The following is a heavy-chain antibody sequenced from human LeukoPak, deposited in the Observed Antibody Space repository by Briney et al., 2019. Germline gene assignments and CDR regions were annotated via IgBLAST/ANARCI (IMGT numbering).Heavy chain of an antibody. Sequence: PGGSLRLSCAASGFTFSSYSMNWVRQAPGKGLEWASSISSSSSYIYYADSVKGRFTISRDNAKNSLYLQMNSLRAEDTAVYYCARDGGAGLDYWGQGTLVTVSS. J-gene: IGHJ4*02. CDR3: ARDGGAGLDY. D-gene: IGHD2-15*01. CDR1: GFTFSSYS. CDR2: ISSSSSYI. V-gene: IGHV3-21*01.